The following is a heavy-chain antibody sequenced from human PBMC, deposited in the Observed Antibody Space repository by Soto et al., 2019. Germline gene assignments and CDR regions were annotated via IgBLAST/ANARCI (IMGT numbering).Heavy chain of an antibody. CDR3: AGEGYSYGYIDY. J-gene: IGHJ4*02. Sequence: SETLSLTCAVYGGSFSGYYWSWIRQPPGKGLEWIGEINHSGSTNYNPSLKSRVTISVDTSKNQFSPKLSSVTAADTAVYYCAGEGYSYGYIDYWGQGTLVTVSS. D-gene: IGHD5-18*01. CDR2: INHSGST. CDR1: GGSFSGYY. V-gene: IGHV4-34*01.